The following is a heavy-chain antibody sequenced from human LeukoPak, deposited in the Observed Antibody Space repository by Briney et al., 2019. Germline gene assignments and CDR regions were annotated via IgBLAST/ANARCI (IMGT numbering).Heavy chain of an antibody. Sequence: ASVKVSCKVSGYTLTELSMHWVRQAPGKGLEWMGGFDPEDGETIYAQKFQGRVTMTEDTSIDTAYMELSSLRSEDTAVYYCATVYSGSPYFDYWGQGTLVTVSS. V-gene: IGHV1-24*01. D-gene: IGHD1-26*01. CDR3: ATVYSGSPYFDY. CDR1: GYTLTELS. J-gene: IGHJ4*02. CDR2: FDPEDGET.